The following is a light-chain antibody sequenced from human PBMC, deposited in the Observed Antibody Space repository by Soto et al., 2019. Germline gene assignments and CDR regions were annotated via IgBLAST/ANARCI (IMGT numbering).Light chain of an antibody. V-gene: IGLV1-44*01. J-gene: IGLJ1*01. CDR3: AAWDDSLNGNV. CDR2: SNN. CDR1: SSNIGSNT. Sequence: SVLTQPPSASGTPGQRVTISCSGSSSNIGSNTVNWYQQLPGTAPKLLIYSNNQRPSGVPDRFSGSKSGTSASLAISGLQSEDEADYYCAAWDDSLNGNVFGTGTTVTVL.